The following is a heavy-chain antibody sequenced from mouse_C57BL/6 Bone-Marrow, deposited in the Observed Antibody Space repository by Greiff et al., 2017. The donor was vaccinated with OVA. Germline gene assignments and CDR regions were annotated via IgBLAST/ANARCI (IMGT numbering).Heavy chain of an antibody. CDR2: IYPRSGNT. J-gene: IGHJ3*01. Sequence: VKVVESGAELARPGASVKLSCKASGYTFTSYGISWVKQRTGQGLEWIGEIYPRSGNTYYNEKFKGKATLTADKSSSTAYMELRSLTSEDSAVYFCAKSYSNYAWFAYWGQGTLVTVSA. V-gene: IGHV1-81*01. CDR1: GYTFTSYG. D-gene: IGHD2-5*01. CDR3: AKSYSNYAWFAY.